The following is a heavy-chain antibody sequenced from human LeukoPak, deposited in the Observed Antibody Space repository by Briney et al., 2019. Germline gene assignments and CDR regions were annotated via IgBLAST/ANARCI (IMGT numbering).Heavy chain of an antibody. V-gene: IGHV3-30*18. J-gene: IGHJ6*02. CDR2: ISYDGSNK. D-gene: IGHD2-2*02. CDR1: GFTFSSYG. CDR3: AKLLLYAPPLPYGMDV. Sequence: GGSLRLSCAASGFTFSSYGMHWVRQATGKGLGWVAVISYDGSNKYYADSVKGRFTISRDNSKNTLYLQMNSLRAEDTAVYYCAKLLLYAPPLPYGMDVWGQGTTVTVSS.